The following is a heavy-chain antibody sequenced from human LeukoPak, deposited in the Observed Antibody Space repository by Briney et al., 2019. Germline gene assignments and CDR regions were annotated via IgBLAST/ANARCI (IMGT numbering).Heavy chain of an antibody. Sequence: GASVTVSRKASGYTFTGYYLHWVRQAPGQGLEWMGWISAYNGNTNYAQKLQGRVTMTTDTSTSTAHMELRSLRSDDTAVYYCARASYGYYYYYYMDVWGKGTTVTVSS. J-gene: IGHJ6*03. CDR2: ISAYNGNT. CDR3: ARASYGYYYYYYMDV. CDR1: GYTFTGYY. V-gene: IGHV1-18*04. D-gene: IGHD5-18*01.